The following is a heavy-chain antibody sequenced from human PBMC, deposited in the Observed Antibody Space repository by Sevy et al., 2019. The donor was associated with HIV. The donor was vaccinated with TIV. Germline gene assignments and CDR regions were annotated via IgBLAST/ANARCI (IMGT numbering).Heavy chain of an antibody. CDR3: AKDCRRGYSFGLDS. D-gene: IGHD5-18*01. CDR2: ISYDGDNK. CDR1: GFPFGSHS. J-gene: IGHJ5*01. Sequence: GGSLRLSCVGSGFPFGSHSMHWVRQAPGKGLEWVAVISYDGDNKYYADSVKGRFTISRDNSKNTLFLQMNSLRGDDTAVYYCAKDCRRGYSFGLDSWGQGTLVTVSS. V-gene: IGHV3-30*18.